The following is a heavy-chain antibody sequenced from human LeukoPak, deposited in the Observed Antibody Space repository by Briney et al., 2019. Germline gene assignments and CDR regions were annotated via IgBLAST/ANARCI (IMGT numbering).Heavy chain of an antibody. CDR2: IIPIFGTA. D-gene: IGHD3-22*01. CDR3: ARLGAKYYYDSSGYYFDY. Sequence: SVKVSCKASGGTFSSYAISWVRQAPGQGLEWMGGIIPIFGTANYAQKFQGRVTITAVESTSTAYMELSSLRSEDTAVYYCARLGAKYYYDSSGYYFDYWGQGTLVTVSS. V-gene: IGHV1-69*13. CDR1: GGTFSSYA. J-gene: IGHJ4*02.